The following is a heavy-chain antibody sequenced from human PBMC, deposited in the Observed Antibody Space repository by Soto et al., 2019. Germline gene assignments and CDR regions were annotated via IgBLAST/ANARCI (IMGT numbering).Heavy chain of an antibody. CDR3: ARAGCSGGSCYSVGY. D-gene: IGHD2-15*01. Sequence: QVQLVESGGGVVQPGRSLRLSCAASGFTFSSYGMHWVRQAPGKGLEWVAVIWYDGSNKYYADSVKGRFTISRDNSKNTLYLQMNSLRAEDTAVYYCARAGCSGGSCYSVGYWGQGNLVTVSS. CDR2: IWYDGSNK. V-gene: IGHV3-33*01. J-gene: IGHJ4*02. CDR1: GFTFSSYG.